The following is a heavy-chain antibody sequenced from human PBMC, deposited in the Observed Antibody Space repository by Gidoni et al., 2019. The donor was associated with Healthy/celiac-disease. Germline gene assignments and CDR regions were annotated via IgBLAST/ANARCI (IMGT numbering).Heavy chain of an antibody. D-gene: IGHD2-15*01. Sequence: QLQLQESGPGLVKPSETLSLPCTVSGGSISSSSYYWGGNRQPPGKGLEWIGSIYYSGSTYYNPSIKSRVTISVDTSNNQFSLKLSSVTAADTAVYYCARHDRTDQRIPYYYYGMDVWGQGTTVTVSS. J-gene: IGHJ6*02. CDR3: ARHDRTDQRIPYYYYGMDV. CDR1: GGSISSSSYY. V-gene: IGHV4-39*01. CDR2: IYYSGST.